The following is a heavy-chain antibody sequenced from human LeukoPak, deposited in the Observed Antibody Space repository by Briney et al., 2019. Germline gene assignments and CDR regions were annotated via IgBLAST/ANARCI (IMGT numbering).Heavy chain of an antibody. CDR3: ARGLGELSFDLWY. CDR1: RGTLRSYA. Sequence: SVKVSCQASRGTLRSYAIRGVRQAPGQGLDWMGGIIPIFCTAHYAQKFQGRVTITADKPTSTAYMELSSLRSEDTAVYYCARGLGELSFDLWYWGQGTLVTVSS. J-gene: IGHJ4*02. V-gene: IGHV1-69*06. D-gene: IGHD3-16*02. CDR2: IIPIFCTA.